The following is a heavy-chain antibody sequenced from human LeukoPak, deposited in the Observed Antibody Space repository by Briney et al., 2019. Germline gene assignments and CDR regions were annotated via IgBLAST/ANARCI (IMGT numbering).Heavy chain of an antibody. V-gene: IGHV4-59*01. CDR2: IYYSGST. Sequence: SETLSLTCTVSGGSFSSYYWSWIRQPPGKGLEWIGYIYYSGSTNYNPSLKSRVAISVDTSKNQFSLNLSSVTAADTAVYYCARGAYYYGSEYYYGMDVWGQGTTVTVSS. CDR1: GGSFSSYY. J-gene: IGHJ6*02. CDR3: ARGAYYYGSEYYYGMDV. D-gene: IGHD3-10*01.